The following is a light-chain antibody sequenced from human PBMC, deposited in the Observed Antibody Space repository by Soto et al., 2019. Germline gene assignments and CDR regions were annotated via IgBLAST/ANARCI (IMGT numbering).Light chain of an antibody. J-gene: IGKJ4*01. CDR2: DAS. CDR3: QQRSHWPPLT. Sequence: EIVLTQSPATLSMSPGERATLSCRASQSVSTYLAWYQHKPGQAPRLLIFDASNRASGIPSRFSGSGSGTNFTLTISRLEPEDFAVYFCQQRSHWPPLTFGGGTKVEIK. V-gene: IGKV3-11*01. CDR1: QSVSTY.